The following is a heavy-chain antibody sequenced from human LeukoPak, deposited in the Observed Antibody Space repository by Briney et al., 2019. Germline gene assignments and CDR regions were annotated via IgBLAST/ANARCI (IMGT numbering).Heavy chain of an antibody. CDR1: GGSISGYY. Sequence: SETLSLTCTVSGGSISGYYWSWIRQPAGQGLEWIGRIYTNGDTRCNPSLKSRVTISVDTSKNQLSLKLRPVTAADTAVYYCARAAGAAGGQYFDYWGQGTLVTVSS. J-gene: IGHJ4*02. V-gene: IGHV4-4*07. CDR3: ARAAGAAGGQYFDY. CDR2: IYTNGDT. D-gene: IGHD6-13*01.